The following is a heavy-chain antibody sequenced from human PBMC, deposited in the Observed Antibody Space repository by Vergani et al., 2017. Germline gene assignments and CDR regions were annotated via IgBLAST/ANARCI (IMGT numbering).Heavy chain of an antibody. CDR2: ISGSGGST. Sequence: EVQLLESGGGLVQPGGSLILSCAASGFTFSSYAMSWVRQAPGKGLVWVSAISGSGGSTYYADSVKGRFTISRDNSKNTLYLQMNSLRAEDTAVYYCAKDPRLRRTFPGNFDYWGQGTLVTVSS. CDR3: AKDPRLRRTFPGNFDY. J-gene: IGHJ4*02. V-gene: IGHV3-23*01. D-gene: IGHD3-16*01. CDR1: GFTFSSYA.